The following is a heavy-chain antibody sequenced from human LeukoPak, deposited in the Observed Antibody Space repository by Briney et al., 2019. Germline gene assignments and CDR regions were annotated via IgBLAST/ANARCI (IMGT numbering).Heavy chain of an antibody. D-gene: IGHD6-19*01. V-gene: IGHV3-23*01. CDR1: GITFSDSA. J-gene: IGHJ5*02. Sequence: PGGSLRLSCAASGITFSDSAMYWVRQAPGKGLEGVSAITDSYNTYYGDSVKGRFTISRDNSKKTLYLQMNSLRVDDTALYYCVKGACSSGCSGNHWGQGTRVIVSS. CDR2: ITDSYNT. CDR3: VKGACSSGCSGNH.